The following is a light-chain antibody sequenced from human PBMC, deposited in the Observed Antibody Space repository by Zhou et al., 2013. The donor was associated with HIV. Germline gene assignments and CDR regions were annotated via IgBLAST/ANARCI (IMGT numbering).Light chain of an antibody. CDR3: QQSFSTPFT. J-gene: IGKJ3*01. V-gene: IGKV1-39*01. CDR1: QSIRNY. Sequence: DIQMTQSPSSLSASVGDRVTITCRASQSIRNYLNWYQQRPGKAPNLLIYGATTLQSGVPSRFSGSGYGTEFTLTISSLQPEDFATYYCQQSFSTPFTFGPGTKVDIK. CDR2: GAT.